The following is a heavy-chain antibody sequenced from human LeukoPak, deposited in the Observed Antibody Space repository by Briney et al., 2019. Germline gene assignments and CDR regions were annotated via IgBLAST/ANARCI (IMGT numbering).Heavy chain of an antibody. J-gene: IGHJ6*03. Sequence: PSETLSLTCTVSGGSISSGSYYWSWIRQPAGKGLEWIGRIYTSGSTNYNPSLKSRVTISVDTSKTQFSLKLSSVTAADTAVYYCAREGLRDFGVVITYYYYYYMDVWGKGTTVTVSS. CDR3: AREGLRDFGVVITYYYYYYMDV. CDR2: IYTSGST. V-gene: IGHV4-61*02. CDR1: GGSISSGSYY. D-gene: IGHD3-3*01.